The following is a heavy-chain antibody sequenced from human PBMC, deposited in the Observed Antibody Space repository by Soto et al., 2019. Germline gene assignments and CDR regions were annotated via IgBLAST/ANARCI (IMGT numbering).Heavy chain of an antibody. Sequence: PSETLSLTCAVYGGSFIGYYWSWIRQPPGKGLEWIGEINHSGSTNYNPSLKSRVTISVDTSKNQFSLKLSSVTAADTAVYYCAIDSSGYYLYGMDVWGQGTTVTVSS. CDR3: AIDSSGYYLYGMDV. CDR2: INHSGST. D-gene: IGHD3-22*01. V-gene: IGHV4-34*01. CDR1: GGSFIGYY. J-gene: IGHJ6*02.